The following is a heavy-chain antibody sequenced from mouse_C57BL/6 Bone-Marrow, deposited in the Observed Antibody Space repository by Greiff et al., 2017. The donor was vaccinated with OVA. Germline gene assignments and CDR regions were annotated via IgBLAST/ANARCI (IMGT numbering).Heavy chain of an antibody. V-gene: IGHV1-39*01. CDR2: INPNYGTT. D-gene: IGHD1-3*01. CDR3: ARKLVVRGYFDV. Sequence: EVQLLQSGPELVKPGASVKLSCKASGYSFTDYNMNWVKQSPGQSLEWIGVINPNYGTTSYNQKFKGKATLTVDQSSSTAYMQLNSLTSADSAVYYCARKLVVRGYFDVWGTGTTVTVSS. CDR1: GYSFTDYN. J-gene: IGHJ1*03.